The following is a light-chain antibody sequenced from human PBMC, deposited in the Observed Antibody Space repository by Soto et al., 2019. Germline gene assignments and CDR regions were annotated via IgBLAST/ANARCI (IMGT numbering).Light chain of an antibody. J-gene: IGKJ1*01. V-gene: IGKV1-5*01. CDR3: HQYGGSPRT. Sequence: DIQMTQSPSTLSASVGDRVTITCRASQSINRWLVWYQQKPGKAPKVLIFDASILASGVPSRFSGSGSGTDFTLTISRLEPEDFAVYYCHQYGGSPRTLGQGTKVEIK. CDR2: DAS. CDR1: QSINRW.